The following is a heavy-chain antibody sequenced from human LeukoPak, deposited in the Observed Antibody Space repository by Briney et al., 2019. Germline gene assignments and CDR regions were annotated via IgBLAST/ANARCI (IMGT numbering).Heavy chain of an antibody. CDR2: FYHSGST. CDR3: ARAGYSGYDTPLEYDY. V-gene: IGHV4-38-2*01. J-gene: IGHJ4*02. Sequence: SETLSLTCAVSGYSISSGYYWGWIRQPPGKGLEWIGSFYHSGSTYYNPSLTSRITKSVDTSTIPSSLKLSTVTAADTAVYYCARAGYSGYDTPLEYDYWGQATLVTASS. CDR1: GYSISSGYY. D-gene: IGHD5-12*01.